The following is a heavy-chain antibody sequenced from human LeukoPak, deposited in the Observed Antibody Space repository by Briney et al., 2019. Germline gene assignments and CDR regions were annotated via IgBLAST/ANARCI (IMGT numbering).Heavy chain of an antibody. CDR3: ARDHRYSSGWLVY. D-gene: IGHD6-19*01. J-gene: IGHJ4*02. Sequence: QSGGSLRLSCAASGFTVSSNYMSWVRQAPGKGLEWVSVIYSGGSTYYADSVKGRFTISRDNSKNTLYLQMNSLRAEDTAVYYCARDHRYSSGWLVYWGQGTLVTVSS. CDR2: IYSGGST. V-gene: IGHV3-66*01. CDR1: GFTVSSNY.